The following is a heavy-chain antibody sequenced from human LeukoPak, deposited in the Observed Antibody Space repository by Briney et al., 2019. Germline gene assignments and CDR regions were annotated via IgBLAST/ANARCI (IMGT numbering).Heavy chain of an antibody. Sequence: PSETLSLICVVSGGSTSSSHYYWGWIRQPPGKGLEWIGSFYYGGSTYSNPSLKSRVTISVDMSENQFSLKLSSVTAADTATYYCASTYYDILTPSYYFDYWGQGTLVTVS. D-gene: IGHD3-9*01. CDR2: FYYGGST. CDR1: GGSTSSSHYY. V-gene: IGHV4-39*01. J-gene: IGHJ4*02. CDR3: ASTYYDILTPSYYFDY.